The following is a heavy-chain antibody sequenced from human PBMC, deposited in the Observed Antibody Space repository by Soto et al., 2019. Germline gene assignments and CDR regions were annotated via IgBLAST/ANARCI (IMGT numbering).Heavy chain of an antibody. V-gene: IGHV3-33*01. Sequence: GGSLRLSCAASGFTFSSYGMHWVRQAPGKGLEWVAVIWYDGSNKYYADSVKGRFTISRDNSKNTLYLQMNSLRAENTAVYYCARDASGIVDNYMDVWGKGTTVTVSS. CDR2: IWYDGSNK. D-gene: IGHD2-15*01. CDR1: GFTFSSYG. J-gene: IGHJ6*03. CDR3: ARDASGIVDNYMDV.